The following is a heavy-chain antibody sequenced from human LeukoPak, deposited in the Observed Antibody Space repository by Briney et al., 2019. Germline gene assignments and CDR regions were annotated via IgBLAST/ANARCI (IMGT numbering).Heavy chain of an antibody. V-gene: IGHV4-59*01. CDR2: IHNSGTS. D-gene: IGHD3-16*01. J-gene: IGHJ4*02. CDR1: DDSISDYY. Sequence: SETLSLTCTVSDDSISDYYRGWIRQPPGKGLEWIGSIHNSGTSTYNLSLKSRVTISADTSKNQFSLKLNSVTTADTAVYYCTRGAGWLIDYWGQGILVTVSS. CDR3: TRGAGWLIDY.